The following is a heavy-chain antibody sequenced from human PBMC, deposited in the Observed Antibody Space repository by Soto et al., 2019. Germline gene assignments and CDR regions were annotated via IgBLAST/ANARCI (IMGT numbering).Heavy chain of an antibody. J-gene: IGHJ4*02. D-gene: IGHD4-4*01. Sequence: GVLSLSGSASGFTFGSYTMSWVREAPGKGLEWVSTINSSGGRAYYADSVKGRFTISRDNAKNTLFLQVNSLRAEDTAVYYCARGDYSTLRFDYGGQGPLVTVSS. CDR2: INSSGGRA. CDR1: GFTFGSYT. CDR3: ARGDYSTLRFDY. V-gene: IGHV3-23*01.